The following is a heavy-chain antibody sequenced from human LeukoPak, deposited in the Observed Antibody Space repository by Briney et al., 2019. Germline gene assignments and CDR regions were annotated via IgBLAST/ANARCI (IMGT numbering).Heavy chain of an antibody. CDR1: GFTFSRFA. CDR3: ARDTFQPGLIDS. CDR2: INTDSSDI. V-gene: IGHV3-21*05. D-gene: IGHD2-2*01. Sequence: AGGSLRLSCAASGFTFSRFAMNWVRQAPGKGLEWISYINTDSSDIHYADSVKGRFTISRDNARNTLFLQLSGLRAEDSAVYYCARDTFQPGLIDSWGQGTLVTVSS. J-gene: IGHJ4*02.